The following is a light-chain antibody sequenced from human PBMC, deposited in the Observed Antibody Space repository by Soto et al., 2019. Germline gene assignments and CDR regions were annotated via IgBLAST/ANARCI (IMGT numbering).Light chain of an antibody. CDR3: QQYGATPWT. CDR2: GAS. V-gene: IGKV3-20*01. J-gene: IGKJ1*01. Sequence: IVLTQSPGTLSLSPGESATLCFMASQSLSSGYLAWYQQKPGQAPRLVMYGASKRPIGIPDRFSGSASGTDFTLTISRLESEDFAIYYCQQYGATPWTFGQGTKVDIK. CDR1: QSLSSGY.